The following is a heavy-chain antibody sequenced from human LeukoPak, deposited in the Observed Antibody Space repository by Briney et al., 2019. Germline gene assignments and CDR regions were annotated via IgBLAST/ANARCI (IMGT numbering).Heavy chain of an antibody. CDR1: GGSMRDYY. CDR3: AGYKVRGVVGPTFDY. D-gene: IGHD3-10*01. V-gene: IGHV4-59*01. CDR2: VHNSGST. Sequence: PSETLSLTCTVSGGSMRDYYWTWIRQPPGKGLEWTGYVHNSGSTNYNPSLKSRVTISVDTSKNQFSLKLNSVTAADTAVYYCAGYKVRGVVGPTFDYWGQGTLVTVAS. J-gene: IGHJ4*02.